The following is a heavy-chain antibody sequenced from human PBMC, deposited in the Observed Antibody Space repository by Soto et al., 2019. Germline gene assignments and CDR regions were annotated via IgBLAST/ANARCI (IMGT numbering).Heavy chain of an antibody. CDR2: VNPILSMS. D-gene: IGHD3-10*01. CDR1: RDTFSFYS. V-gene: IGHV1-69*04. Sequence: QVQLVQSGAEVKRPGSSVKVSCKASRDTFSFYSINWVRQAPGLGLEWMGRVNPILSMSNDAQRFQGRVTMTADKSTSTAYMELSGLRSEDTAMYYCATSYGSGYRAFDYWGQGALVTVSS. CDR3: ATSYGSGYRAFDY. J-gene: IGHJ4*02.